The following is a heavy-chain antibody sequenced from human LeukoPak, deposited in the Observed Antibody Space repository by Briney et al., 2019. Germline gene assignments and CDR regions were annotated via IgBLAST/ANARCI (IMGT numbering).Heavy chain of an antibody. Sequence: SETLSLTCTASGGSISSSSYYWGWIRQPPGKGLEWIGSIYYSGSTYYNPSLKSRVTISVDTSKNQFSLKLSSVTAADTAVYYCARLAIVGEPYDYWGQGTLVTVSS. CDR2: IYYSGST. V-gene: IGHV4-39*01. CDR3: ARLAIVGEPYDY. D-gene: IGHD3-10*01. J-gene: IGHJ4*02. CDR1: GGSISSSSYY.